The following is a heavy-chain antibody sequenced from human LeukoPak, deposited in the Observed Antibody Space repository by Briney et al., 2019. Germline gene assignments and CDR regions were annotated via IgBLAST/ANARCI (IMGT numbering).Heavy chain of an antibody. J-gene: IGHJ4*02. V-gene: IGHV1-2*02. CDR3: ATGDYVDY. Sequence: ASVKDSCKASGYTFTGYYVHWVRQAPGQGLEWMGWINPNTGDTNYAQNFQDRVTITRDTSISTAYMELSRLRSEDTAVYYCATGDYVDYWGQGTLVTVSS. CDR2: INPNTGDT. CDR1: GYTFTGYY.